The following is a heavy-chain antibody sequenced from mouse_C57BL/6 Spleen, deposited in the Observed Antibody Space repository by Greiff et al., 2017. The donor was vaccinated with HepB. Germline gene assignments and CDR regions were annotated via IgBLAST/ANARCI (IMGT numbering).Heavy chain of an antibody. V-gene: IGHV1-59*01. Sequence: VNLVESGAELVRPGTSVKLSCKASGYTFTSYWMHWVKQRPGQGLEWIGVIDPSDSYTNYNQKFKGKATLTVDTSSSTAYMQLSSLTSEDSAVYYCARFYYGNSYWYFDVWGTGTTVTVSS. CDR3: ARFYYGNSYWYFDV. CDR1: GYTFTSYW. D-gene: IGHD2-1*01. CDR2: IDPSDSYT. J-gene: IGHJ1*03.